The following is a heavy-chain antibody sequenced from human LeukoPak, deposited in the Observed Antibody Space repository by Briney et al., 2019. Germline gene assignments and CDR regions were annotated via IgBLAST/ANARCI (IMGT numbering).Heavy chain of an antibody. CDR1: AYTFTNSY. CDR2: VNPNSGGT. D-gene: IGHD3-10*01. CDR3: ARGPGSAFDF. Sequence: ASVKDSCKASAYTFTNSYMHWVRQAPGQGLEWMGWVNPNSGGTNYAQDFQGRVTMTRDTSLNTVYMELSRLRSEDTAVYYCARGPGSAFDFWGQGTMVTVSS. J-gene: IGHJ3*01. V-gene: IGHV1-2*02.